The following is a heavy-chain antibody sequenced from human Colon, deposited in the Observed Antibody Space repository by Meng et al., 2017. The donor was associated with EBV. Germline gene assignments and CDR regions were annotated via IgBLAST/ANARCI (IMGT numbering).Heavy chain of an antibody. CDR1: GGSISSSHSY. Sequence: LRLRESGPGLVRPPRPLSLPCTVSGGSISSSHSYWGWARQPPGKGLQWIGTIYHSGSTSYNPPLQSRVTMFVDTSKNQFSLMLTSVTATDTAVYYCARRRGGSGRDCWGQGTLVTVSS. V-gene: IGHV4-39*01. D-gene: IGHD3-10*01. J-gene: IGHJ4*02. CDR3: ARRRGGSGRDC. CDR2: IYHSGST.